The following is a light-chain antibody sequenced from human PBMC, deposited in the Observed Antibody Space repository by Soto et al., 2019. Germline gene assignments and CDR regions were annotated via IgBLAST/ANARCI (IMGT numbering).Light chain of an antibody. CDR2: DVS. CDR3: SSYAGSYTVV. CDR1: SNDVGGYIF. V-gene: IGLV2-11*01. J-gene: IGLJ2*01. Sequence: QSALTQPRSVSGSPGQSVTISCTGTSNDVGGYIFVSWYQQHPGKVPKLFIYDVSRRPSGVPDRFSGSKSGNTASLTISGLQAEDEADYYCSSYAGSYTVVFGGGTKVTVL.